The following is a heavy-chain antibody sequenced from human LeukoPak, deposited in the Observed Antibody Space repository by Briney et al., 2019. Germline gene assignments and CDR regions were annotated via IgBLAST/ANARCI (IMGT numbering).Heavy chain of an antibody. Sequence: GGSLRLSCAASGFTFSSYAMSWVRQAPGKGLEWVANIKKDGSEKYYVDSVKGRFTISRDNAKTSLYLQMNSLRAEDTAVYYCARYLSGIAGYTYGRGIDYWGQGTLVTVSS. CDR3: ARYLSGIAGYTYGRGIDY. CDR1: GFTFSSYA. J-gene: IGHJ4*02. D-gene: IGHD5-18*01. CDR2: IKKDGSEK. V-gene: IGHV3-7*01.